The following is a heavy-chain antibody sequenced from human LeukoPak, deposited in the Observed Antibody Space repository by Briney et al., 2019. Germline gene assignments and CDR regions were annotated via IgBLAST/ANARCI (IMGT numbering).Heavy chain of an antibody. J-gene: IGHJ5*02. CDR2: INPNSGGT. D-gene: IGHD2-2*01. Sequence: ASVKVSCKASGYTFTGYYMHWVRQAPGQGLEWMGRINPNSGGTNYAQKFQGRVTMARDTSISTAYMELSRLRSDDTAVYYCAREGSSTRKLNWFDPWGRGTLVTVSS. CDR1: GYTFTGYY. CDR3: AREGSSTRKLNWFDP. V-gene: IGHV1-2*06.